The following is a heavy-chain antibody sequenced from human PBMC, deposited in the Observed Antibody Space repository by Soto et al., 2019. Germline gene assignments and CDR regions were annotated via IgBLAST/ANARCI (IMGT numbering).Heavy chain of an antibody. CDR3: ARGMTTVIPDY. Sequence: ASVKVSCKASGYTFTSYAICWARQAPGQGLEWMGWISAYNGNTNYAQKLQGRVTMTTDTSTSTAYMELRSLRSDDTAVYYCARGMTTVIPDYWGQGTLVTVSS. CDR1: GYTFTSYA. V-gene: IGHV1-18*01. D-gene: IGHD4-17*01. J-gene: IGHJ4*02. CDR2: ISAYNGNT.